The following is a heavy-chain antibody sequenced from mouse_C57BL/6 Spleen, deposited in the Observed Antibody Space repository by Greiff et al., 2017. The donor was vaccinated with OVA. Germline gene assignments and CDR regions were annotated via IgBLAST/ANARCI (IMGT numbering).Heavy chain of an antibody. V-gene: IGHV1-61*01. J-gene: IGHJ4*01. Sequence: VQLQQPGAELVRPGSSVKLSCKASGYTFTSYWMDWVKQRPGQGLEWIGNLYPSDSETHYNQKFEDKATLTVDKSSSTACMQLSSLTSEDAAVYYCARSNYGAMDYWGQGTSGTVSS. CDR1: GYTFTSYW. CDR3: ARSNYGAMDY. D-gene: IGHD2-5*01. CDR2: LYPSDSET.